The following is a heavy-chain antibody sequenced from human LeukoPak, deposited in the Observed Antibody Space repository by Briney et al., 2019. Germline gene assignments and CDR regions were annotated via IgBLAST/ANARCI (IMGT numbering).Heavy chain of an antibody. J-gene: IGHJ4*02. CDR2: ISGSGGST. V-gene: IGHV3-23*01. Sequence: PGGSLRLSCAASGFTFSSYSMNWVRQAPGKGLEWVSAISGSGGSTYYADSVKGRFTISRDNSKNTLYLQMNSLRAEDTAVYYCAKARITVTTGGPFDYWGQGTLVTVSS. CDR1: GFTFSSYS. D-gene: IGHD4-17*01. CDR3: AKARITVTTGGPFDY.